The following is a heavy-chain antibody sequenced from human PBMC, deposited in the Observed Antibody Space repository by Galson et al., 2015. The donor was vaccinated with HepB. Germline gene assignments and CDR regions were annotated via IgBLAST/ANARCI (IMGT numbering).Heavy chain of an antibody. V-gene: IGHV3-43*01. CDR2: ISWDGGST. Sequence: SLRLSCAASGFTFDDYTMHWVRQAPGKGLEWVSLISWDGGSTYYADSVKGRFTISRDNSKNSLYLQMNSLRTEDTALYYCAKDQIVTTGFDYYGMDVWGQGTTVTVSS. J-gene: IGHJ6*02. CDR1: GFTFDDYT. D-gene: IGHD5-12*01. CDR3: AKDQIVTTGFDYYGMDV.